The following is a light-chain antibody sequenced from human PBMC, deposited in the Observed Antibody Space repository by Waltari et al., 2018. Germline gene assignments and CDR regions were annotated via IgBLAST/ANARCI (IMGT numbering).Light chain of an antibody. Sequence: SYVLTQPLSVSVALGQTARVACGGSNIETKSVHWYQQKPGQAPVLVTNKEFNRPSGIPDRFSGSNSGNTATLTISRAQVGDEGDYFCQVWDTNSLYVFGTGTKVTVL. CDR2: KEF. J-gene: IGLJ1*01. CDR1: NIETKS. CDR3: QVWDTNSLYV. V-gene: IGLV3-9*01.